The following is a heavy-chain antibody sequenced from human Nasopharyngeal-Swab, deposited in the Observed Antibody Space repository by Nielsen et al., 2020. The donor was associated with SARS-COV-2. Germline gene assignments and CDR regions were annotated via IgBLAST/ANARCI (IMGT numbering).Heavy chain of an antibody. CDR3: ARDGADFWSGMGFDY. V-gene: IGHV4-4*07. Sequence: SETLSLTCTVFGGSISSYYWRWIRQPAGKGLEWIGRIYTSGRTNYNPSLKSRVTMSVDTSKNQFSLKLSSVTAADTAVYYCARDGADFWSGMGFDYWGQGTLVTVSS. D-gene: IGHD3-3*01. CDR2: IYTSGRT. J-gene: IGHJ4*02. CDR1: GGSISSYY.